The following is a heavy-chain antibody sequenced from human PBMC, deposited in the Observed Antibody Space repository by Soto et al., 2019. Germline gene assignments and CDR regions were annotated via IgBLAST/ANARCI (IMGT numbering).Heavy chain of an antibody. V-gene: IGHV3-48*01. D-gene: IGHD3-10*01. Sequence: PGGSLRLSCAASGFTFSSYSMNWVRQAPGKGLEWVSYISSSSSTIYYADSVEGRFTISRDNAKNSLYLQMNSLRAEDTAVYYCARPHGVDAFDIWGQGTMVTVSS. J-gene: IGHJ3*02. CDR3: ARPHGVDAFDI. CDR2: ISSSSSTI. CDR1: GFTFSSYS.